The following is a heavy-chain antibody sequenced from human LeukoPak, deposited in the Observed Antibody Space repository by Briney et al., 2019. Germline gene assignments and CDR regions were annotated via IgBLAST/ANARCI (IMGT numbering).Heavy chain of an antibody. D-gene: IGHD4-17*01. Sequence: QPGGSLRLSCEASRFTFSIYAMSWVRQAPGKGLEWVSSISGSGAGTYYADSVKGRSTISRDNPKNTLYLQMNGLRAEGTAVYYCAKFNGDPGYYFDYWAREPWSPSP. V-gene: IGHV3-23*01. CDR1: RFTFSIYA. CDR2: ISGSGAGT. CDR3: AKFNGDPGYYFDY. J-gene: IGHJ4*02.